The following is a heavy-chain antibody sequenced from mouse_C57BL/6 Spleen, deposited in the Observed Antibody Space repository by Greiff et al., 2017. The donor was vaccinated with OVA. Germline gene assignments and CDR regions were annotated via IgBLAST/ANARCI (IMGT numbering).Heavy chain of an antibody. V-gene: IGHV1-54*01. CDR2: INPGSGGT. CDR3: ARNPGYFDV. J-gene: IGHJ1*03. CDR1: GYAFTNYL. Sequence: VQLQQSGAELVRPGTSVKVSCKASGYAFTNYLIEWVKQRPGQGLEWIGVINPGSGGTNYNEKFKGKATLTADKSSSTAYMQLSSLTSEDSAVYFCARNPGYFDVWGTGTTVTVSS.